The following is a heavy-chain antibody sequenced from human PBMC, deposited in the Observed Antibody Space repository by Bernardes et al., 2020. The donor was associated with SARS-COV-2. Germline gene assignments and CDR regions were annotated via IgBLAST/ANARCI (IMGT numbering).Heavy chain of an antibody. CDR2: IYYSGST. V-gene: IGHV4-59*08. Sequence: SETLSLTCTVSGGSISSYYWSWIRQPPGKGLEWIVYIYYSGSTNYNPSLKSRVTISVDTSKNQFSLKLSSVTAADTAVYYCARQRADYDFWSGYYRRGNWFDPWGQGTLVTVSS. J-gene: IGHJ5*02. CDR1: GGSISSYY. CDR3: ARQRADYDFWSGYYRRGNWFDP. D-gene: IGHD3-3*01.